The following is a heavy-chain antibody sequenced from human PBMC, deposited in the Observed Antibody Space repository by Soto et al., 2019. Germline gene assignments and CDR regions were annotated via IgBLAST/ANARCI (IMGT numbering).Heavy chain of an antibody. CDR1: GYTFTSYG. CDR3: ARDGVDTATGYYYGMDV. V-gene: IGHV1-18*01. J-gene: IGHJ6*02. CDR2: ISAYNGNT. Sequence: QVQLVQSGAEVKKPGASVKVSCKASGYTFTSYGISWVRQAPGQGLEWMGWISAYNGNTNYAQKLQGRVTMTTDTTXRXXYMELRSLRSDDTAVYYCARDGVDTATGYYYGMDVWGQGTTVTVSS. D-gene: IGHD5-18*01.